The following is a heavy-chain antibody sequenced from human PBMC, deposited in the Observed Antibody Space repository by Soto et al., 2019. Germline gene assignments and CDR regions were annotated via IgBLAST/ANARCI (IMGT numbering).Heavy chain of an antibody. CDR1: GYTFTDYW. CDR3: ARSPDYDVWSGSYS. D-gene: IGHD3-3*01. V-gene: IGHV5-51*01. J-gene: IGHJ5*02. Sequence: PGESLKISCKASGYTFTDYWIGWVRQMPGKGLEWMGIIYPGDSDTKYSPSFQGQVTISADKSINTVYLQWSSLKASDTAMYYCARSPDYDVWSGSYSWGQGTLVTVS. CDR2: IYPGDSDT.